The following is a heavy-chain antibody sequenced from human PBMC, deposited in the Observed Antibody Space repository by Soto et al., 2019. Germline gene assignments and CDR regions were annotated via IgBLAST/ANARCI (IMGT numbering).Heavy chain of an antibody. V-gene: IGHV4-31*03. Sequence: KASETLSLTCTVSGVSVNSGGYYWTWIRQHPGRGLEWIGYIYFGGSTSYNPSLRSRITISVDTSENQFSLRLTSVTAADTAVYYCARDNYDRSGYHEGFDPWGPGTQVTVSS. CDR1: GVSVNSGGYY. D-gene: IGHD3-22*01. CDR3: ARDNYDRSGYHEGFDP. J-gene: IGHJ5*02. CDR2: IYFGGST.